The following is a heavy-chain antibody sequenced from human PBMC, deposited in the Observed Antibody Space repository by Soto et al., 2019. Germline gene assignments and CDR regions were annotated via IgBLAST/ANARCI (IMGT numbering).Heavy chain of an antibody. Sequence: GGSLRLSCAASGFTFSSSAMHWVRQAPGKGLEWVAVISYDGAYQDYADSVKGRFTISKDISKNTLYLQMDSLRPADTAVYHCASDPLSGWTDNYYYGMNVWGIGTTVTVSS. V-gene: IGHV3-30-3*01. CDR2: ISYDGAYQ. D-gene: IGHD6-19*01. CDR3: ASDPLSGWTDNYYYGMNV. CDR1: GFTFSSSA. J-gene: IGHJ6*04.